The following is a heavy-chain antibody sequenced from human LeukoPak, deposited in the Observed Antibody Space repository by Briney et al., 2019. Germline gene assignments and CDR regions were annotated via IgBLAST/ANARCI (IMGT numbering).Heavy chain of an antibody. CDR2: ISGSSDDI. D-gene: IGHD3-10*02. V-gene: IGHV3-21*05. J-gene: IGHJ6*04. CDR1: GFTFSSHR. Sequence: PGGSLRLSCAASGFTFSSHRMNWVRQAPGKGLEWVADISGSSDDIHYADSVTGRFTISRDNAKNSLYLQMNSLRAEDTAVYYCAELGITMIGGVWGKGTTVTISS. CDR3: AELGITMIGGV.